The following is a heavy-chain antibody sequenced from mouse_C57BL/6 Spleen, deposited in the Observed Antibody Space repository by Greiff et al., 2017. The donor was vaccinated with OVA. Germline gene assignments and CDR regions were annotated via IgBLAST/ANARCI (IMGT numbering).Heavy chain of an antibody. Sequence: EVHLVESGGGLVKPGGSLKLSCAASGFTFSSYTMSWVRQTPEKRLEWVATISGGGGNTYYPDSVKGRFTISRDNAKNTLYLQMSSLRSEDTAVYYCARLGDWYFDVWGTGTTVTVSS. V-gene: IGHV5-9*04. J-gene: IGHJ1*03. CDR2: ISGGGGNT. CDR1: GFTFSSYT. CDR3: ARLGDWYFDV. D-gene: IGHD4-1*01.